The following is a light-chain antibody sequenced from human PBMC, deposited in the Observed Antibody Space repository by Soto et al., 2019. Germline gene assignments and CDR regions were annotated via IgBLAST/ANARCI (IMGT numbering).Light chain of an antibody. CDR1: QSLLHSNGYNY. J-gene: IGKJ4*01. CDR2: LGS. CDR3: MQALQTPPGVT. V-gene: IGKV2-28*01. Sequence: DIVMTQSPLSLPVTPGEPASISCRSSQSLLHSNGYNYLDWYLQKPGQSPQLLVYLGSNRASGVPYRFNGSGSGTDFTLKISRVEAEDVGVYYCMQALQTPPGVTFGGGTKVEIK.